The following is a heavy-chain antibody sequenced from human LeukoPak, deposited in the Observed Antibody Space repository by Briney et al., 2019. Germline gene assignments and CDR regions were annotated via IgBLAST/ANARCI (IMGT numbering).Heavy chain of an antibody. D-gene: IGHD6-19*01. CDR2: ISYDGSNK. CDR1: GFTFSSYG. Sequence: PGGSLRLSCAASGFTFSSYGMHWVRQAPGKGLEWVAVISYDGSNKYYADSVKGRFTISRDNSKNTLYLQMNSLRAEDTAVYYCAKEGMRYSSGWYYFDCWGQGTLVTVSS. V-gene: IGHV3-30*18. J-gene: IGHJ4*02. CDR3: AKEGMRYSSGWYYFDC.